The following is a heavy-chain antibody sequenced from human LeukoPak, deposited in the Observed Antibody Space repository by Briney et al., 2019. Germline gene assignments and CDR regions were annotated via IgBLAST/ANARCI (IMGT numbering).Heavy chain of an antibody. V-gene: IGHV3-21*01. D-gene: IGHD2-15*01. J-gene: IGHJ4*02. Sequence: GGSLRLSCAASGFTFSSYSMNWVRQAPGKGLEWVSSISSSSSYIYYADSVKGRFTISRDNAKNSLYLQMNSLRAEDTAVYYCARDFCSGGSCNRNSYFDSWGQGTLVTVSS. CDR3: ARDFCSGGSCNRNSYFDS. CDR1: GFTFSSYS. CDR2: ISSSSSYI.